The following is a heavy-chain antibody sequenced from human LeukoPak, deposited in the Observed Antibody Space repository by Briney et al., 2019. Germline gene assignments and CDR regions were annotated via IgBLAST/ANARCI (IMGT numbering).Heavy chain of an antibody. CDR3: ARDRIVNSNYKGWFDP. V-gene: IGHV4-4*07. CDR1: GGSISSYY. D-gene: IGHD4-11*01. Sequence: PSETLSLTCTVSGGSISSYYWSWIRQPAGKGLEWIGRIYTSGSTNYNPSLKSRVTISVDKSKNQFSLKLSSVTAADTAEYYCARDRIVNSNYKGWFDPWGREPWSPSPQ. CDR2: IYTSGST. J-gene: IGHJ5*02.